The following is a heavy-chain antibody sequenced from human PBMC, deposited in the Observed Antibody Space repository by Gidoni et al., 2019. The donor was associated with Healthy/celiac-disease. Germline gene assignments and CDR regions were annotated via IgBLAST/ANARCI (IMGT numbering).Heavy chain of an antibody. J-gene: IGHJ4*02. D-gene: IGHD3-3*01. Sequence: QLQLQESGPGLLKPSETLSLTCTVSGGSISSSSYYWGWIRQPPGKGLEWIGGIYYSGSTYYNPSLKSRVTISVDTSKNQFSRKLSSVTAADTAVYYCARAYDFWSGYYDYWGQGTLVTVSS. CDR2: IYYSGST. V-gene: IGHV4-39*01. CDR1: GGSISSSSYY. CDR3: ARAYDFWSGYYDY.